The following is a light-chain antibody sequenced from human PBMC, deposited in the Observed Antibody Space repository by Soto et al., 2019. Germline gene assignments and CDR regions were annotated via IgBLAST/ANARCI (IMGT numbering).Light chain of an antibody. J-gene: IGLJ3*02. Sequence: QPVLTQPASVSGSPGQSITISCTGTSSDVGGYNYDSWYQQHPGKAPKLMIYDVSNRPSGVSNRFSGSKSGNTASLTISGLQAEDEADYYCSSYTSSSTWVFGGGTQLTVL. CDR2: DVS. V-gene: IGLV2-14*01. CDR1: SSDVGGYNY. CDR3: SSYTSSSTWV.